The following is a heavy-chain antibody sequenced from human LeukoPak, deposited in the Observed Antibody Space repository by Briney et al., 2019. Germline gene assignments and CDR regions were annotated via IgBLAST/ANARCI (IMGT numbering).Heavy chain of an antibody. CDR3: ATGGGGSYSY. D-gene: IGHD1-26*01. J-gene: IGHJ4*02. V-gene: IGHV1-24*01. CDR2: FDPEDAET. CDR1: GYTFTSYG. Sequence: ASVKVSCKASGYTFTSYGISWVRQAPGKGLEWMGGFDPEDAETIYTQKFQGRVTMTEDTSTDTAYMELSSLRSEDTAVYYCATGGGGSYSYWGQGTLVTVSS.